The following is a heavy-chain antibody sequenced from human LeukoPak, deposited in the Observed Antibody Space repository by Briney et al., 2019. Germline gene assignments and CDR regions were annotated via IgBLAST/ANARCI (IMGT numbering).Heavy chain of an antibody. D-gene: IGHD1-26*01. V-gene: IGHV4-39*07. J-gene: IGHJ5*02. CDR1: GGSISSSSYY. Sequence: SETLSLTCTVPGGSISSSSYYWGWIRQPPGKGLEWIGSIYYSGSTYYNPSLKSRVTISVDTSKNQFSLKLSSVTAADTAVYYCARERAATASRRWFDPWGQGTLVTVSS. CDR3: ARERAATASRRWFDP. CDR2: IYYSGST.